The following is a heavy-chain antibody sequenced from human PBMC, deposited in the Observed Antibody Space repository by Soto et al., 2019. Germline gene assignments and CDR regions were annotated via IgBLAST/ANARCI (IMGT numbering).Heavy chain of an antibody. V-gene: IGHV3-7*01. CDR3: ARAGGYDFWSLFDP. Sequence: EVQLEESGGGLVQPGGSLRLACVASGFTFTDYRMSWVRQAPGKAPEWVANIKQDGSEKNYLDSVKGRFSISRDNTKNLLFLEMNNLGVDDTTVYHCARAGGYDFWSLFDPWGQGTLVTVSS. D-gene: IGHD3-3*01. CDR2: IKQDGSEK. J-gene: IGHJ5*02. CDR1: GFTFTDYR.